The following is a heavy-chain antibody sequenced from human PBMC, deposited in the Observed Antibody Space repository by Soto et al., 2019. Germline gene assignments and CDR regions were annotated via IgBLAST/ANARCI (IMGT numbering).Heavy chain of an antibody. CDR3: ARVPMPAQYYYDSSGYCDY. J-gene: IGHJ4*02. V-gene: IGHV4-34*01. Sequence: PSETLSLPCAVYGGSFSGYYWSWIRKPPGKGLEWIGEINHSGSTNYNPSLKSRVTISVDTSKNQFSLKLSSVTAADTAVYYCARVPMPAQYYYDSSGYCDYWGQGTLVTVSS. D-gene: IGHD3-22*01. CDR2: INHSGST. CDR1: GGSFSGYY.